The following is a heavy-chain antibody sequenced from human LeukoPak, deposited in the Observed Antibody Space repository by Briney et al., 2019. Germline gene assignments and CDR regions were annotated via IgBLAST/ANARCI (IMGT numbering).Heavy chain of an antibody. CDR2: ISADGGSA. CDR3: AKESGKFDY. CDR1: GLPIADFA. Sequence: PGGSLRLSCVASGLPIADFAMHWVRQAPGKGLEWVSLISADGGSAFSADSVKGRFSISRDNSKNSLYLQMDSLRSEDTAMYYCAKESGKFDYWGQGTLVVVSS. V-gene: IGHV3-43*02. J-gene: IGHJ4*02.